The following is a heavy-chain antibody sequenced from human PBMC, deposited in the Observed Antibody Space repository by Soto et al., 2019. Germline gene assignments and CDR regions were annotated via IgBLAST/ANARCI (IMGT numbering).Heavy chain of an antibody. V-gene: IGHV3-9*01. CDR2: ISWNSGSI. CDR3: AKDIIPYSAAAGGAFDY. D-gene: IGHD6-13*01. J-gene: IGHJ4*02. CDR1: GFTFDDYA. Sequence: LRLSCAASGFTFDDYAMHWVRQAPGKGLEWVSGISWNSGSIGYADSVKGRFTISRDNAKNSLYLQMNSLRAEDTALYYCAKDIIPYSAAAGGAFDYWGQGTLVTVSS.